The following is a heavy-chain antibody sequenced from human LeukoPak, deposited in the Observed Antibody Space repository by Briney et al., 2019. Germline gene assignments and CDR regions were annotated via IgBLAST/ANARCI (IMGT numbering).Heavy chain of an antibody. J-gene: IGHJ4*02. Sequence: GSLRLSFAASGFPFSSYSMNWVRPAPGKGLEWVSSISSSSSYIYYADSVKGRFTISRDNAKNSLYLQMNSLRADDTAVYYCARGPVTTFGYWGQGTLVTVSS. D-gene: IGHD4-17*01. CDR2: ISSSSSYI. V-gene: IGHV3-21*04. CDR3: ARGPVTTFGY. CDR1: GFPFSSYS.